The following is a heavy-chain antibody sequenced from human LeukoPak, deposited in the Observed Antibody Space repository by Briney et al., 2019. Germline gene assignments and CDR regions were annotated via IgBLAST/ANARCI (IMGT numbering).Heavy chain of an antibody. Sequence: SETLSLTCRVYGESFSDYSCAWIRQSPGKGLEWIGELNHVGRTTYNPALESRVTISADTSKNQFSLKLSSVTAADTAVYCCARTRYYYNSRSYGAPYYFDYWGQRTLVTVSS. CDR1: GESFSDYS. D-gene: IGHD3-10*01. CDR2: LNHVGRT. CDR3: ARTRYYYNSRSYGAPYYFDY. J-gene: IGHJ4*02. V-gene: IGHV4-34*01.